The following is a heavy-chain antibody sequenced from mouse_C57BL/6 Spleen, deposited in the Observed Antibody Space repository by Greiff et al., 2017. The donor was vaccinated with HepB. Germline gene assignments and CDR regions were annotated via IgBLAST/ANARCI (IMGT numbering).Heavy chain of an antibody. CDR3: ARGRDGNPAWFAY. CDR1: GYAFSSSW. Sequence: QVQLQQSGPELVKPGASVKISCKASGYAFSSSWMNWVKQRPGKGLEWIGRIYPGDGDTNYNGKFKGKATLTADKSSSTAYMQLSSLTSEDSAVYFCARGRDGNPAWFAYWGQGTLVTVSA. J-gene: IGHJ3*01. D-gene: IGHD2-1*01. V-gene: IGHV1-82*01. CDR2: IYPGDGDT.